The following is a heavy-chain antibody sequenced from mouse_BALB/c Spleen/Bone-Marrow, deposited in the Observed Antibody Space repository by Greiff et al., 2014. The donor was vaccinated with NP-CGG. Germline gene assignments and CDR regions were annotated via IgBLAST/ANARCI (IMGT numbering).Heavy chain of an antibody. D-gene: IGHD2-14*01. CDR3: ARRYDYAMDY. V-gene: IGHV1-4*01. Sequence: VQLVESGAELARPGASVKMSCKASGYTFTSYTMHWVKQRPGQGLEWIGYINPSSGYTNYNQKFKDKATLTADKYSSTAYMQLSSLTSEDSAVYYCARRYDYAMDYWGQGTSVTVSS. CDR2: INPSSGYT. J-gene: IGHJ4*01. CDR1: GYTFTSYT.